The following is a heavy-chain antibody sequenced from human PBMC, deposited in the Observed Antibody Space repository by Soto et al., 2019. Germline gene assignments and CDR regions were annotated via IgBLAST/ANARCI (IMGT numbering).Heavy chain of an antibody. V-gene: IGHV3-64D*06. Sequence: GGSLRLSCSASGFTFSSYAMHWVRQAPGKGLEYVSAISSNGGSTYYADSVKGRFTISRDNSKNTLYLQMSSLRAEDTAVYYCVKESPGYSYVYFDYWGRGTLVTSPQ. D-gene: IGHD5-18*01. CDR1: GFTFSSYA. CDR3: VKESPGYSYVYFDY. CDR2: ISSNGGST. J-gene: IGHJ4*02.